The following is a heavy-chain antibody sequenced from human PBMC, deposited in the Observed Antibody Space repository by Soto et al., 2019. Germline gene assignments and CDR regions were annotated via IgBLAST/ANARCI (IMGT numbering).Heavy chain of an antibody. V-gene: IGHV1-3*05. CDR3: ARAVAVPADFDY. CDR2: INAGNGNT. J-gene: IGHJ4*02. Sequence: QVQLGQSGAEEKKPGASVKVSCKASGYTFTGYAMHWVRQAPGQRLEWKGWINAGNGNTKYSQKFQGRVTMTRDTSASTAYMELSSLRSEDTAVYYCARAVAVPADFDYWGQGTLVTVSS. D-gene: IGHD6-19*01. CDR1: GYTFTGYA.